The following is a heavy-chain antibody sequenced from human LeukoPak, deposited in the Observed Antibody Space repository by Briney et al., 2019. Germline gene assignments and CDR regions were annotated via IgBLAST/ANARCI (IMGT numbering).Heavy chain of an antibody. D-gene: IGHD2/OR15-2a*01. Sequence: GGSLRLSCAASGFTFSSYWMSWVRQAPGKGLEWVSVIYSGGSTYYADSVKGRFTISRDNSKNTLYLQMNSLRAEDTAVYYCARIVIGYFQHWGQGTLVTVSS. J-gene: IGHJ1*01. CDR1: GFTFSSYW. CDR2: IYSGGST. CDR3: ARIVIGYFQH. V-gene: IGHV3-53*01.